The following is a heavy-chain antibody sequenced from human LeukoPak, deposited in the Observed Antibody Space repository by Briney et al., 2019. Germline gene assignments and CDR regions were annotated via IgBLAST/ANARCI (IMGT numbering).Heavy chain of an antibody. CDR3: ASWEASTNY. CDR2: IKQDRSEK. CDR1: GFTFSNYW. Sequence: GGSLRLSCAASGFTFSNYWMSWVRQAPGKGLEWVANIKQDRSEKYYVDSVKGRFTMSRDNGKNSVYLQMNSLRAEDTAVYYCASWEASTNYWGQGTLVTVSS. V-gene: IGHV3-7*01. D-gene: IGHD1-26*01. J-gene: IGHJ4*02.